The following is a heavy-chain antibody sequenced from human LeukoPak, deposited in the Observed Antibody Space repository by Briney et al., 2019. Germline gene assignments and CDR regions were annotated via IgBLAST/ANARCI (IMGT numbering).Heavy chain of an antibody. D-gene: IGHD2-15*01. Sequence: SETLSLTCTDSAGSISSYYWSWIRQPAGKGLEWIGRIYTSGSTNYNPSLKSRVTISVDKSKNQFSLKLSSVTAADTAVYYCARDSPSIALDYWGQGTLVTVSS. CDR2: IYTSGST. CDR1: AGSISSYY. CDR3: ARDSPSIALDY. J-gene: IGHJ4*02. V-gene: IGHV4-4*07.